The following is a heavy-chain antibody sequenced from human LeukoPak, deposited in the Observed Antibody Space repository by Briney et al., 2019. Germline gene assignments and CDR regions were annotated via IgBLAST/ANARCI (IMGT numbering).Heavy chain of an antibody. CDR2: INPNSGGT. V-gene: IGHV1-2*02. D-gene: IGHD6-6*01. CDR3: ARARSYSSSYLGY. J-gene: IGHJ4*02. CDR1: GYTFTGYY. Sequence: ASVKVSCKASGYTFTGYYMHWVRQAPGQGLEWMGWINPNSGGTNYAQKFQGRVTMTRDTSISTAYMELSRLRSDDTAVYYCARARSYSSSYLGYWGQGTLVTVSS.